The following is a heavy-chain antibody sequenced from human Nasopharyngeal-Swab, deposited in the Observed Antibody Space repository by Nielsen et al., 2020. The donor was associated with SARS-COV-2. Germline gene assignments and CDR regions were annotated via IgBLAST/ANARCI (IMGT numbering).Heavy chain of an antibody. CDR2: IYSGGST. CDR3: ARLGFSRGWYNWFDP. D-gene: IGHD6-19*01. CDR1: GFTVSSNY. J-gene: IGHJ5*02. Sequence: GESLKISCAASGFTVSSNYMSWVRQAPGKGLEWVSVIYSGGSTYYADSVKGRFTISRDNSKNTLYLQMNSLRAEDTAVYYCARLGFSRGWYNWFDPWGQGTLVTVSS. V-gene: IGHV3-53*01.